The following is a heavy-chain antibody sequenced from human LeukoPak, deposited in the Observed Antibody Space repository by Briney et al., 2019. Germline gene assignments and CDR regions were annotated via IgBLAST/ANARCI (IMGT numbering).Heavy chain of an antibody. J-gene: IGHJ4*02. V-gene: IGHV3-30-3*01. CDR3: AKGAGYATTWRFDS. D-gene: IGHD1-26*01. CDR1: GFTFSSYA. CDR2: ISYDGSNK. Sequence: PGGSLRLSCAASGFTFSSYAMHWVRQAPGKGLEWVAVISYDGSNKYYADSVKGRFTISRDNSKNTLYLQMNSLRAEDTAVYYCAKGAGYATTWRFDSWGQGTLVAVSS.